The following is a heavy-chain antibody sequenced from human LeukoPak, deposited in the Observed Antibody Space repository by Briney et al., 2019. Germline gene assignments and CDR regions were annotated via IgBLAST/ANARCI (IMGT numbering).Heavy chain of an antibody. Sequence: GASVKVSCKASGYTFSSDDYIHWVRQAPGQGLEWMGWISPNSGGTSYAQKFQGRVTMTSDTSITTAYMELSRLRHDDTAVYYCARSYGDSWGQGTLVTVSS. V-gene: IGHV1-2*02. CDR3: ARSYGDS. CDR1: GYTFSSDDY. CDR2: ISPNSGGT. J-gene: IGHJ4*02. D-gene: IGHD4-17*01.